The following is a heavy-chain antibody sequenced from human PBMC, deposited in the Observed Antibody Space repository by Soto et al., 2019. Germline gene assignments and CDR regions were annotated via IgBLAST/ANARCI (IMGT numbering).Heavy chain of an antibody. CDR2: INHSGST. J-gene: IGHJ5*02. D-gene: IGHD3-10*01. Sequence: QVQLQQWGAGLLKPSETLSLTCAVYGGSFSGYYWSWIRQPPGKGLEWIGEINHSGSTNYNPSLKLRVTISVDTSKNQFSLKLSSVTAADTAVYYCAAIRGITMVRGVIPWGQGTLVTVSS. V-gene: IGHV4-34*01. CDR1: GGSFSGYY. CDR3: AAIRGITMVRGVIP.